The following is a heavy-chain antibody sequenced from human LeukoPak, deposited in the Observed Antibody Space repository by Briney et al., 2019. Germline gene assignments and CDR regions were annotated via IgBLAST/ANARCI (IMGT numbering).Heavy chain of an antibody. J-gene: IGHJ4*02. CDR2: INSDGSST. D-gene: IGHD6-13*01. CDR1: GFTFISYW. CDR3: ARDPRGYLAAAGIDY. Sequence: GGSLRLSCAASGFTFISYWMRWVRQAPGKGRVWVSRINSDGSSTTYADSVKGRFTISRDNAKNTLYLQMNSLRAEDTAVYYCARDPRGYLAAAGIDYWGQGTLVTVSS. V-gene: IGHV3-74*01.